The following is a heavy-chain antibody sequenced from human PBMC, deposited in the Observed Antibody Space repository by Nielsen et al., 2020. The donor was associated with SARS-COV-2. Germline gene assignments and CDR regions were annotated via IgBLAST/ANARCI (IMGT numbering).Heavy chain of an antibody. CDR1: GFTFSSYG. D-gene: IGHD5-12*01. V-gene: IGHV3-30*18. CDR3: VKPSGFNVGSLPTANRDFV. J-gene: IGHJ3*01. CDR2: VSYDGFNK. Sequence: GESLKISCAASGFTFSSYGMHWVRQAPGKGLEWVAVVSYDGFNKYYADSVKGRFTISRDNSKNTLYLQMSGLRSDDTAVYYCVKPSGFNVGSLPTANRDFVWGQGTMVTVSS.